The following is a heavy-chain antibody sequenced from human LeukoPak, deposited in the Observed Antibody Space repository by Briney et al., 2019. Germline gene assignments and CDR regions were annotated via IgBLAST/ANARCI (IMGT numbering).Heavy chain of an antibody. J-gene: IGHJ3*02. CDR3: AKDPIVGATTGTDAFDI. V-gene: IGHV3-23*01. D-gene: IGHD1-26*01. CDR2: IIGSGGST. Sequence: PGGSLRLSCAASGFTFSSYAMSWVRQAPGKGLEWLSAIIGSGGSTYYADSVKGRFTISRDNSKNTLYLQMNSLRAEDTAVYSCAKDPIVGATTGTDAFDIWGQGTMVTVSS. CDR1: GFTFSSYA.